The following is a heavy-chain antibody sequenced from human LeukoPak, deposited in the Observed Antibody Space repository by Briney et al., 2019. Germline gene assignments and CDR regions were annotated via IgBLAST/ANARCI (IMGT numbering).Heavy chain of an antibody. CDR2: INPNGGST. V-gene: IGHV1-46*01. J-gene: IGHJ5*02. CDR3: AREYYYGSGSYGWFDP. CDR1: GYTFTSYY. Sequence: ASVKVSCKASGYTFTSYYMHWVRQAPGQGLEWMGIINPNGGSTSYAQKFQGRVTMTRDTSTSTVYMELSSLRSEDTAVYYCAREYYYGSGSYGWFDPWGQGTLVTVSS. D-gene: IGHD3-10*01.